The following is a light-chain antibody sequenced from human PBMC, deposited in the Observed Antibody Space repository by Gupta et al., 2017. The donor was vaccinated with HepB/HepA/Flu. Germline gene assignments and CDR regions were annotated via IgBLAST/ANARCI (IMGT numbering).Light chain of an antibody. J-gene: IGLJ3*02. CDR3: QTWGTGIWV. V-gene: IGLV4-69*01. Sequence: QPVLTQSPSASASLGATVKLTCTLSSGHSSYAIAWHQQQPEKGPRYLMKLNNDGSHSKGDGIPDRFSGSSSVAERYLIISSLQSEDEADYYCQTWGTGIWVFGGGTKLTVL. CDR2: LNNDGSH. CDR1: SGHSSYA.